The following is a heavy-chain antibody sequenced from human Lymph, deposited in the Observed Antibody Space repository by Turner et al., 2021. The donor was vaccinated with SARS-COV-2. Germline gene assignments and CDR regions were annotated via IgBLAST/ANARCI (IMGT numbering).Heavy chain of an antibody. D-gene: IGHD2-21*02. J-gene: IGHJ4*02. V-gene: IGHV3-21*01. Sequence: EVLLVESGGGLAKPGGSVRFSCAASGFTFSSYSMNWVRQAPGKWLEGVSSITFTSSYIYYADSVKGRFTISRDNAKNSLYLQMNSLRSEDTAVYYCARGPPDFPYYFDYLVQGSLVSVSS. CDR3: ARGPPDFPYYFDY. CDR1: GFTFSSYS. CDR2: ITFTSSYI.